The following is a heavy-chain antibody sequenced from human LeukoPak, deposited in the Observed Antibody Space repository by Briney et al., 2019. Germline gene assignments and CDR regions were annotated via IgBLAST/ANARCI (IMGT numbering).Heavy chain of an antibody. J-gene: IGHJ4*02. V-gene: IGHV3-23*01. CDR2: ISGRGGST. CDR3: AKTPYSGYLYYFDY. D-gene: IGHD5-12*01. CDR1: GFTSSSDA. Sequence: GGSLRPSCAASGFTSSSDAMSWVRQAPGKGREWVSAISGRGGSTYYADSVKGRFTISRDNSKNTLYLQMNSMRAKDTAVYDCAKTPYSGYLYYFDYWGQGTLVTVSS.